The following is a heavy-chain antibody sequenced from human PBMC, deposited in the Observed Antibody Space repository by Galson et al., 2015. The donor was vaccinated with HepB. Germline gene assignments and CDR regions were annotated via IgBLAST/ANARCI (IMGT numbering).Heavy chain of an antibody. CDR1: GGSISSSSYY. V-gene: IGHV4-39*07. D-gene: IGHD6-19*01. Sequence: SETLSLTCTVSGGSISSSSYYWGWIRQPPGTGLEWIGSIYTSGSTNYNPSLKSRVTISVDTSKNQFSLKLSSVTAADTAVYYCARDSLKGYSSGWYGYWGQGTLVTVSS. CDR2: IYTSGST. CDR3: ARDSLKGYSSGWYGY. J-gene: IGHJ4*02.